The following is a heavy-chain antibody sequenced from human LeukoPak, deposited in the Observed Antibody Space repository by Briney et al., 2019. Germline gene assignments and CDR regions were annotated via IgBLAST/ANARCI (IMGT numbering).Heavy chain of an antibody. CDR2: ISSSDNTI. D-gene: IGHD2-2*02. CDR3: ARDGTRYCSSTSCYSGYYYYGMDV. V-gene: IGHV3-11*01. J-gene: IGHJ6*02. Sequence: GGSLRLSCAASGFTFSDYYMSWIRQAPGKGLEWVSYISSSDNTIYYADSVKGRFTISRDNAKNSLYLQMHSLRVEDTAVYYCARDGTRYCSSTSCYSGYYYYGMDVWGQGTTVTVSS. CDR1: GFTFSDYY.